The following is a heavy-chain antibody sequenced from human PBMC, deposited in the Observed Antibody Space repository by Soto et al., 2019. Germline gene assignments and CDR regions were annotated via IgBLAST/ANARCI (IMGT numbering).Heavy chain of an antibody. Sequence: QITLNESGPTQVKPRQTLTLTCTFSGFSLTTSGVGVGWIRQSPGKAPEWLALIYWDDDKRYSPSLKSRLTITKDTSKNQVVLIMADLDHADTATYYCAHRVLRTVFGLVTTTAIYFDFWGQGTPVAVSS. CDR2: IYWDDDK. V-gene: IGHV2-5*02. CDR3: AHRVLRTVFGLVTTTAIYFDF. CDR1: GFSLTTSGVG. D-gene: IGHD3-3*01. J-gene: IGHJ4*02.